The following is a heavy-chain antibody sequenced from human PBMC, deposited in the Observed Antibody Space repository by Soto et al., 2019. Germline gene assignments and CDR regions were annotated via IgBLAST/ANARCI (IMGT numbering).Heavy chain of an antibody. CDR1: GFTFDDYA. V-gene: IGHV3-9*01. Sequence: EVQLVESGGGLVQPGRSLRLSCAASGFTFDDYAMHWVRQAPGKGLEWVSGISWNSGSIGYADSVKGRFTITRDNAKNSLYLQKNSLRAEDTAVYYCAKGGTTVRGGVDYWGQGTLVTVSS. CDR2: ISWNSGSI. D-gene: IGHD3-10*01. J-gene: IGHJ4*02. CDR3: AKGGTTVRGGVDY.